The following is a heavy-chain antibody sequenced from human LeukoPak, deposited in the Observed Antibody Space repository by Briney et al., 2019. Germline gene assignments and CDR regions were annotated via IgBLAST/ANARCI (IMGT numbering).Heavy chain of an antibody. V-gene: IGHV3-23*01. J-gene: IGHJ4*02. Sequence: GGSLRLSCAASGFTFSSYAMSWVRQAPGKGLEWVSAISGSGGSTYYADSVKGRFTISRDNSKNTLYLQMNSLRAEDTAVYYCAKGDTYYYDSSGSSSDYWGQGTLVTDSS. D-gene: IGHD3-22*01. CDR1: GFTFSSYA. CDR3: AKGDTYYYDSSGSSSDY. CDR2: ISGSGGST.